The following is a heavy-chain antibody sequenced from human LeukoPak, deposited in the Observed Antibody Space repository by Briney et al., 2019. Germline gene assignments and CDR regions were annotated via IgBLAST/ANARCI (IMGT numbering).Heavy chain of an antibody. J-gene: IGHJ5*02. D-gene: IGHD6-19*01. Sequence: ASVKVTCKASGYTFTTYGINSVRQAPGQGLEWMGWISAYNGNTNYAQKFQGRVTMTTDTSTSTAYMELRSLRSDDTAVYYCARDLEGSGWYCFDPWGPLTLVTVSS. CDR1: GYTFTTYG. CDR2: ISAYNGNT. CDR3: ARDLEGSGWYCFDP. V-gene: IGHV1-18*01.